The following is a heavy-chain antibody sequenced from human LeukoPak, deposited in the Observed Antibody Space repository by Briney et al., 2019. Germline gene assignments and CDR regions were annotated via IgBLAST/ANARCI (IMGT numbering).Heavy chain of an antibody. V-gene: IGHV3-23*01. J-gene: IGHJ4*02. D-gene: IGHD1-26*01. CDR3: AKYGPQDSGSSHFDY. CDR1: GFTFSSYA. CDR2: IRDSGSST. Sequence: GGALRLSCAASGFTFSSYAMSWVRQAPGKGLEWVSAIRDSGSSTHYADSVKGRFTTSRDDSKNTLFLQMNSLRAEDTAIYYCAKYGPQDSGSSHFDYWGQGALVTVSS.